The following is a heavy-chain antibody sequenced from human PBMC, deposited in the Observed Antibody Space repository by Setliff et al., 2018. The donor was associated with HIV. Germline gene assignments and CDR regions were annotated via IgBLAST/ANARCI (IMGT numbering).Heavy chain of an antibody. CDR2: IIPLFGTT. Sequence: SVKVSCKASGGTFNNYAISWVRQAPGQGLEWVGGIIPLFGTTNYAQKFQGRVTITADESTNTAHMELNSLRSIDTAMYYCATVFYYNLESYSLDYWGQGMLVTVSS. CDR3: ATVFYYNLESYSLDY. J-gene: IGHJ4*02. CDR1: GGTFNNYA. V-gene: IGHV1-69*13. D-gene: IGHD3-10*01.